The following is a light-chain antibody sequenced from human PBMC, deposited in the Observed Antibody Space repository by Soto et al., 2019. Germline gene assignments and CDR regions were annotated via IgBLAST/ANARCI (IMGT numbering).Light chain of an antibody. CDR3: QQRRNSPPLP. V-gene: IGKV3-11*01. Sequence: ETVLTQSPATLSLSPGETATLSCRASESVDIYFAWYQQKPGQAPRLLIYHTSNRATGSPARFSGSGSGTDFTHTISSPEPEDSAVDYCQQRRNSPPLPFGGGTRVEL. CDR1: ESVDIY. J-gene: IGKJ4*01. CDR2: HTS.